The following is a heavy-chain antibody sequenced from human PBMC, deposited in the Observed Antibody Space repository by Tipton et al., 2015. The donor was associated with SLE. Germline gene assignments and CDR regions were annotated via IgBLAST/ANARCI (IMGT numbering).Heavy chain of an antibody. CDR3: ARGPLCTDYYYYMDV. Sequence: SLRLSCAASGFTFSSYSMSWFRQAPGKGLEWVSSISSSSSYIYYADSVKGRFTISRDNAKNSLYLQMNGLRAEDTAVYYCARGPLCTDYYYYMDVWGKGTTVTVSS. V-gene: IGHV3-21*01. J-gene: IGHJ6*03. CDR1: GFTFSSYS. D-gene: IGHD2-2*01. CDR2: ISSSSSYI.